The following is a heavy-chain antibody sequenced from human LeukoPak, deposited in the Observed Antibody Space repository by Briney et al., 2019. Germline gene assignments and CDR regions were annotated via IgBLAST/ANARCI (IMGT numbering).Heavy chain of an antibody. CDR1: GVTFGDYG. Sequence: GGSLRLSCAASGVTFGDYGMSWVRQAPGKGLEWVSGINWNGGSTGYADSVKGRFTISRDNAKNSLYLQMNSLRAEDTALYYCARSTYYYDSSGYLFDYWGQGTLVTVSS. CDR2: INWNGGST. D-gene: IGHD3-22*01. V-gene: IGHV3-20*04. CDR3: ARSTYYYDSSGYLFDY. J-gene: IGHJ4*02.